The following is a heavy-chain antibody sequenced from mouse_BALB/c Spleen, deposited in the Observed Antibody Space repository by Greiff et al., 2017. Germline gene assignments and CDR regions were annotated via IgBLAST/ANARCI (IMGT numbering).Heavy chain of an antibody. CDR3: ARQIYDGYDVDY. CDR1: GFTFSSYG. V-gene: IGHV5-6*01. D-gene: IGHD2-3*01. Sequence: EVHLVESGGDLVKPGGSLKLSCAASGFTFSSYGMSWVRQTPDKRLEWVATISSGGSYTYYPDSVKGRFTISRDNAKNTLYLQMSSLKSEDTAMYYCARQIYDGYDVDYWGEGTTLTVSS. J-gene: IGHJ2*01. CDR2: ISSGGSYT.